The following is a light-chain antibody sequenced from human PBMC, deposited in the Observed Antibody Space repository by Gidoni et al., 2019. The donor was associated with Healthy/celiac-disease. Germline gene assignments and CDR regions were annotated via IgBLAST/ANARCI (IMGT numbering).Light chain of an antibody. J-gene: IGKJ4*01. CDR2: LGS. V-gene: IGKV2-28*01. CDR3: MQALQTPLT. CDR1: QSLLHSNGYNY. Sequence: DIVMPQSPLSLPVTPGEPASISCRSSQSLLHSNGYNYLDWYLQKPGQSPQLLIYLGSNRGSGVPDRFSGSGSGTDFTLKISRVEAEDVGVYYCMQALQTPLTFGGGTKVEIK.